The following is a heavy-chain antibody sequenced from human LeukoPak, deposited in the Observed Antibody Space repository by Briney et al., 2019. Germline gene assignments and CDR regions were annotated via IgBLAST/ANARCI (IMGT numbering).Heavy chain of an antibody. D-gene: IGHD2-15*01. Sequence: SETLSLTCAVYGGSFSGYYWSWIRQPPGKGLGWIGEINHSGSTNYNPSLKSRVTISVDTSKNEFSLKLSSVTAADTAVYYCARDSPPAYCSGGSCYFDYWGQGTLVTVSS. CDR3: ARDSPPAYCSGGSCYFDY. CDR1: GGSFSGYY. CDR2: INHSGST. J-gene: IGHJ4*02. V-gene: IGHV4-34*01.